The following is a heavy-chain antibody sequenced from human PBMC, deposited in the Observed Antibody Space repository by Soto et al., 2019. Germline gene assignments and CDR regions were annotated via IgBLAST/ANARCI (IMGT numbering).Heavy chain of an antibody. CDR3: ARALGYSGYAGMDV. V-gene: IGHV1-18*01. D-gene: IGHD5-12*01. Sequence: QVQLVQSGGEVKKPGASVKVSCKASGYTFTIYGINWVRQAPGQGLEWMGWISPDNGTTNYAQKLQGRVTITTDTSTSTAYMELRSLRSDDTAVYYCARALGYSGYAGMDVWGQGTTVTVSS. J-gene: IGHJ6*02. CDR2: ISPDNGTT. CDR1: GYTFTIYG.